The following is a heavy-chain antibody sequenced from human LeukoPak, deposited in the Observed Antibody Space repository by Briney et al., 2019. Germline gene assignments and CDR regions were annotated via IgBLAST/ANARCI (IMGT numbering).Heavy chain of an antibody. J-gene: IGHJ6*03. CDR3: AAAPYSNYYYYMDV. CDR1: GFIFRSYS. D-gene: IGHD6-13*01. Sequence: GGSLRLSCAASGFIFRSYSMSWVCQAPGKGLEWVSGINWNGGSTGYADSVKGRFTISRDNSKNTLYLQMNSLRDEDTAVYYCAAAPYSNYYYYMDVWGKGTTVTFSS. CDR2: INWNGGST. V-gene: IGHV3-20*04.